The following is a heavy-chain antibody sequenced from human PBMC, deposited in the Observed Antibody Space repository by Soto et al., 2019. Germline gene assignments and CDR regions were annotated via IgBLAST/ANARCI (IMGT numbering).Heavy chain of an antibody. Sequence: EVQLLESGGGLVQPGGSLRLSCAASGFTFSSYSMTWVRQAPGKGLEWVSDISGSGDNTYYADSVKGRFTISRDNSKNTLDLQMNSLRVEDTALYYCAKRERGPASGPYWGQGTLGPGSS. CDR3: AKRERGPASGPY. J-gene: IGHJ4*02. V-gene: IGHV3-23*01. D-gene: IGHD1-1*01. CDR2: ISGSGDNT. CDR1: GFTFSSYS.